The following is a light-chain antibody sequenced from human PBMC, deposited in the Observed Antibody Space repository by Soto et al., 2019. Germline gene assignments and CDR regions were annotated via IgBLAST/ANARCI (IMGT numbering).Light chain of an antibody. Sequence: EIVLTHSPATLSLSPGERATLSCRASQSVSSYLAWYQQKPGQAPRLLIYDASNRATGIPARFSGSGSGTEFTLTISSLEPEDFAVYYCQQRSHWPPITFGQGTRLEIK. V-gene: IGKV3-11*01. CDR3: QQRSHWPPIT. CDR2: DAS. J-gene: IGKJ5*01. CDR1: QSVSSY.